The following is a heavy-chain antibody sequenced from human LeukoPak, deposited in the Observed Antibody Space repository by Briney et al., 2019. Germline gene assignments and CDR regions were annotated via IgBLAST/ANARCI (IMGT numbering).Heavy chain of an antibody. V-gene: IGHV5-10-1*01. J-gene: IGHJ3*02. D-gene: IGHD4-23*01. CDR3: ARSPPFFTVVKGDYAFDI. Sequence: GESLRISCKGSGYSFTSYWISWVRQMPGKGLEWMGRIDPSDSYTNYSPSFQGHVTISADKSISTAYLQWSSLKASDTAMYYCARSPPFFTVVKGDYAFDIWGQGTMVTVSS. CDR1: GYSFTSYW. CDR2: IDPSDSYT.